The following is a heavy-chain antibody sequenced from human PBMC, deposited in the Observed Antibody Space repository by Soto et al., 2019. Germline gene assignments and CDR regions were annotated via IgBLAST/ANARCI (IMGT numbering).Heavy chain of an antibody. CDR3: AKGYCSGPSCYRGYGMDV. J-gene: IGHJ6*02. V-gene: IGHV3-30*18. CDR1: GFSFRNYG. CDR2: ISYEEINNK. D-gene: IGHD2-2*01. Sequence: QVQLVQSGGGVVQPGRSLGLSCVASGFSFRNYGMHWVRQAPGKGLEWVAVISYEEINNKNYADSVKGRFTISRDNSENTLYLQMDSLRAEDTAVYYCAKGYCSGPSCYRGYGMDVWGQGTTVTVSS.